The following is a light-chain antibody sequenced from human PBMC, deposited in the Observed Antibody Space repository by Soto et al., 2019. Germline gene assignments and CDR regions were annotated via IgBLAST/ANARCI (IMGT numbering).Light chain of an antibody. CDR1: HSVFSNSKNRNH. CDR2: DAT. V-gene: IGKV1-33*01. Sequence: DIVMTQSPDSLAVSLGERATINCKANHSVFSNSKNRNHLSWYQQRPGKAPKLLIYDATNLETGVPSGFSGSGSGTDFTFTISSLQPEDIATYYCQQYDNLPLTFGGGTKVDIK. J-gene: IGKJ4*01. CDR3: QQYDNLPLT.